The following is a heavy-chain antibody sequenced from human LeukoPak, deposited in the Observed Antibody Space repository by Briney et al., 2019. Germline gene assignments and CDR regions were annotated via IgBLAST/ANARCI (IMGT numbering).Heavy chain of an antibody. J-gene: IGHJ4*02. CDR2: IYDSGSP. CDR3: ARGVGATPEY. Sequence: SETLSLACSVSGGSISTYYWSWIRQPPGKGLEWIGYIYDSGSPNYNPSLKSRVTMSVDTSKNQFSLKLSSVTAADTAVYYCARGVGATPEYWGQGTLVTVSS. V-gene: IGHV4-59*01. D-gene: IGHD1-26*01. CDR1: GGSISTYY.